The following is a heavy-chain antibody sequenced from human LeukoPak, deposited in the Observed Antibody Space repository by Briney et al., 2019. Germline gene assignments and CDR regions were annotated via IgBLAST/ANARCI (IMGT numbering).Heavy chain of an antibody. CDR3: ARAYSSGWYERRYYFDY. D-gene: IGHD6-19*01. CDR2: IYYSVST. CDR1: GGSISSYY. Sequence: SETLSLTCTVSGGSISSYYWSSIRQPPGKGLEGIGYIYYSVSTNYNPSLTSRVTISVDTSKNHFSLKLSSVTAADTAVYYCARAYSSGWYERRYYFDYWGQGTLVTVSS. J-gene: IGHJ4*02. V-gene: IGHV4-59*08.